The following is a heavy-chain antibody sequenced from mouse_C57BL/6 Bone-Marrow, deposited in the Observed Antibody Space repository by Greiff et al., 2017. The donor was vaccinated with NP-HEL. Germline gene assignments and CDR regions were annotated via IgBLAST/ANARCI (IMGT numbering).Heavy chain of an antibody. Sequence: VQLQQSGAELVRRGGGGKGGGKEEGGKSRVEGMGGGGESAEQGLEWIGWIDPENGDTEYASKFQGKATITADTSSNTAYLQLSSLTSEDTAVYYCTTDGYYFDYWGQGTTLTVSS. CDR2: IDPENGDT. V-gene: IGHV14-4*01. J-gene: IGHJ2*01. D-gene: IGHD2-3*01. CDR1: GGKSRVEG. CDR3: TTDGYYFDY.